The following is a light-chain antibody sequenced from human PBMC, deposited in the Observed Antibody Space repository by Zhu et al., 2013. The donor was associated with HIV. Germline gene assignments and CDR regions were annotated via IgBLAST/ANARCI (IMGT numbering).Light chain of an antibody. J-gene: IGKJ1*01. Sequence: EIVLTQSPGTLSLSPGERATLSCRASQSVSSNLAWYQQKPGQAPKLLIYGASTRATGIPARFSGSGSGTDFTLTIISLQSEDFALYYCQQYNDWPPWTFGQGTKVEFK. CDR2: GAS. V-gene: IGKV3-15*01. CDR1: QSVSSN. CDR3: QQYNDWPPWT.